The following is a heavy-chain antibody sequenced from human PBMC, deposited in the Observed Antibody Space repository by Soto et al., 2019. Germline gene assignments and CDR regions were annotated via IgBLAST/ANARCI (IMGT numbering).Heavy chain of an antibody. V-gene: IGHV4-59*01. Sequence: QVQLQESGPGLVKLSETLSLTCTVSGGSISSYYWSWIRQPPGKGLEWIGYIYYSGSTNYNPSLKSRVTISVDTSKNQLSLKLGSVTAADTAVYYCAREGLAVAGYYFDSWVQGTLVTVSS. CDR2: IYYSGST. CDR1: GGSISSYY. CDR3: AREGLAVAGYYFDS. J-gene: IGHJ4*02. D-gene: IGHD6-19*01.